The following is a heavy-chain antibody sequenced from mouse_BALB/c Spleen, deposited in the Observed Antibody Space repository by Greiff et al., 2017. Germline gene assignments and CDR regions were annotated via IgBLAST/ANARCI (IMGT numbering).Heavy chain of an antibody. CDR1: GYTFTSYW. CDR3: ARDGNSFFDY. J-gene: IGHJ2*01. V-gene: IGHV1-87*01. Sequence: VQLQQSGAELARPGASVKLSCKASGYTFTSYWMQWVKQRPGQGLEWIGAIYPGDGDTRYTQKFKGKATLTADKSSSTAYMQLSSLASEDSAVYYCARDGNSFFDYWGQGTTLTVSS. D-gene: IGHD2-1*01. CDR2: IYPGDGDT.